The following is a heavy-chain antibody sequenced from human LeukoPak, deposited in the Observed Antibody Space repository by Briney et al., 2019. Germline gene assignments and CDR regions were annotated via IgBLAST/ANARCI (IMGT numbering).Heavy chain of an antibody. Sequence: ASVKVSCKASGYTFTGYYMHWVRQAPGQGLEWMGWINPNSGGTNYAQKFQGRVTMTRDTSISTAYMELSRLRSDDTAVYYCARDQAPRMITFGGLRRWFDPWGQGTLVTVSS. J-gene: IGHJ5*02. CDR2: INPNSGGT. V-gene: IGHV1-2*02. CDR3: ARDQAPRMITFGGLRRWFDP. CDR1: GYTFTGYY. D-gene: IGHD3-16*01.